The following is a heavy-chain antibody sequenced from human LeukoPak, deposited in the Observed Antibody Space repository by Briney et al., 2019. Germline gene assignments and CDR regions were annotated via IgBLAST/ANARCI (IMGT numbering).Heavy chain of an antibody. J-gene: IGHJ4*02. V-gene: IGHV3-21*01. Sequence: GGSLRLSCAASGFTFSSYSMNWVRQAPGKGLEWVSSISSSSSYIYYADSVKGRFTISRDNAKNSLYLQMNSLRAEDTAVYYCARDGVLWFGELPQYYFDYWGQGTLVTVSS. CDR1: GFTFSSYS. CDR2: ISSSSSYI. CDR3: ARDGVLWFGELPQYYFDY. D-gene: IGHD3-10*01.